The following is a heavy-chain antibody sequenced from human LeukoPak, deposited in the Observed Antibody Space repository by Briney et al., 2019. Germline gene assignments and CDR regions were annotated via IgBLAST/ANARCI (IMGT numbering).Heavy chain of an antibody. J-gene: IGHJ4*02. CDR2: INYSGNT. CDR3: TRYVVSGSGKYYFDY. V-gene: IGHV4-39*01. CDR1: GGSISSSSYY. Sequence: SQTLSLTCTDSGGSISSSSYYWSWIRQPPGKGLEWIGSINYSGNTYYNPSLKSRVTTSVDTSKNQFSLKLSSVTAADTAVYNCTRYVVSGSGKYYFDYWGQGTLVTVSS. D-gene: IGHD3-10*01.